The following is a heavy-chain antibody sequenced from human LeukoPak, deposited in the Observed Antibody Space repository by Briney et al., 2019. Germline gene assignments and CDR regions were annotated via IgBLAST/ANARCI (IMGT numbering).Heavy chain of an antibody. V-gene: IGHV1-69*06. CDR1: GGTFSSYA. D-gene: IGHD3-9*01. CDR3: ARTPEYYDILTGGYYYFDY. J-gene: IGHJ4*02. CDR2: IIPIFGTA. Sequence: ASVTVSCKASGGTFSSYAISWVRQAPGQGLEWMGGIIPIFGTANYAQKFQGRVTITADKSTSTAYMELSSPRSEDTAVYYCARTPEYYDILTGGYYYFDYWGQGTLVTVSS.